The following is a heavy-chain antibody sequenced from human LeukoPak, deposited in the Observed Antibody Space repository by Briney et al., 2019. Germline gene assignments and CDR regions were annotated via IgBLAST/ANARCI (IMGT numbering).Heavy chain of an antibody. J-gene: IGHJ1*01. V-gene: IGHV3-33*06. CDR1: GFTFSSYG. CDR3: AKDSGSYGVYFQH. Sequence: GGSLRLSCAASGFTFSSYGMHWVRQAPGKGLEWVAVIWYDGSNKYYADSVKGRFTISRDNSKNTLYLQMNSLRAEDTAVYYCAKDSGSYGVYFQHWGQGTLVTVSS. CDR2: IWYDGSNK. D-gene: IGHD1-26*01.